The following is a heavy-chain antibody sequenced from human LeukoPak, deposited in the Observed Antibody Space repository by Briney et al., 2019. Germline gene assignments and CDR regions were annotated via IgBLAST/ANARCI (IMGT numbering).Heavy chain of an antibody. CDR2: ISSSSSTI. CDR3: ASDGVRDGLYFDY. J-gene: IGHJ4*02. Sequence: GGSLRLSCAGSEFTFSSYSMNWVRQAPGKGLEWVSYISSSSSTIYYADSVKGRFTISRDNAKNSLFLQMNSLRPEDTAVYYCASDGVRDGLYFDYWGQGTLVTVSS. CDR1: EFTFSSYS. V-gene: IGHV3-48*04. D-gene: IGHD5-24*01.